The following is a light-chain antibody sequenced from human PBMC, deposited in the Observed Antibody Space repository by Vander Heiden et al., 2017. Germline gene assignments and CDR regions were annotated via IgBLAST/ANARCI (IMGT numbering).Light chain of an antibody. Sequence: EIVLTQSPATLSWSPGERATLPCRASQSVSSYLAWYQQKPGQAPRLLIYDASNRATGIPARFSGSGSGTDFTLTISSLEPEDFAVYYCQQRSNFPTFGQGTRLEIK. CDR1: QSVSSY. J-gene: IGKJ5*01. V-gene: IGKV3-11*01. CDR3: QQRSNFPT. CDR2: DAS.